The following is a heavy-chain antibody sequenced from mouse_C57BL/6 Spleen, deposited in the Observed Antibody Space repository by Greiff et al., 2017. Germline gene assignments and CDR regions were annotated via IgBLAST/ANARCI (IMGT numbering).Heavy chain of an antibody. CDR3: AKSGTSYYFDY. D-gene: IGHD5-1*01. CDR2: IDPSDSET. CDR1: GYTFTSYW. Sequence: QVHVKQSGAELVRPGSSVKLSCKASGYTFTSYWMHWVKQRPIQGLEWIGNIDPSDSETHYNQKFKDKATLTVDKSSSTAYMQLSSLTSEDSAVYYCAKSGTSYYFDYWGQGTTLTVSS. V-gene: IGHV1-52*01. J-gene: IGHJ2*01.